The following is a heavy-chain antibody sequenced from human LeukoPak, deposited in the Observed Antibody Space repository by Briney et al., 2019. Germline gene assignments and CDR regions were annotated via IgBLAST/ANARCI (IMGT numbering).Heavy chain of an antibody. CDR3: ARQKVDTAMV. D-gene: IGHD5-18*01. Sequence: TGESLKISCKGSGYSFTSYWIGWVRQMPGKGLEWMGIIYPGNSETRYSPSFQGQVTISADKSISTAYLQWSSLKASDTAMYYCARQKVDTAMVWGQGTLVTVSS. CDR2: IYPGNSET. CDR1: GYSFTSYW. V-gene: IGHV5-51*01. J-gene: IGHJ4*02.